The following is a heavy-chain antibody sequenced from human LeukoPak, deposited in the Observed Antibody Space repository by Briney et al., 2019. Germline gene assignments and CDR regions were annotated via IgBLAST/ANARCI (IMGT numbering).Heavy chain of an antibody. CDR1: GFIFSSYG. Sequence: GGSLRLSCAASGFIFSSYGMHWVRQAPGKGLEWVALIRSDGSKTYYADSVEGRFTISRDNSKNTLYLQMYSLGADGTAVYYCAKRYCSSASCRSGMDVWGQGTTVTVSS. J-gene: IGHJ6*02. CDR3: AKRYCSSASCRSGMDV. D-gene: IGHD2-2*01. V-gene: IGHV3-30*02. CDR2: IRSDGSKT.